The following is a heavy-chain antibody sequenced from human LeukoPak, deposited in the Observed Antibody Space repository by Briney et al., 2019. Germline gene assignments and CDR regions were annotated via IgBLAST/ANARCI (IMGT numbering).Heavy chain of an antibody. CDR3: ARLSGSYWPAGY. CDR1: GDSISSSSYY. D-gene: IGHD1-26*01. Sequence: ASETLSLTCTVSGDSISSSSYYWGRVRQPPGKGLEWIGSLYYSGSNYYSPTRKSRVTISVDTSKNQFSLKLSSVTAADTAVYYCARLSGSYWPAGYWGQGTVVSVSS. CDR2: LYYSGSN. J-gene: IGHJ4*02. V-gene: IGHV4-39*01.